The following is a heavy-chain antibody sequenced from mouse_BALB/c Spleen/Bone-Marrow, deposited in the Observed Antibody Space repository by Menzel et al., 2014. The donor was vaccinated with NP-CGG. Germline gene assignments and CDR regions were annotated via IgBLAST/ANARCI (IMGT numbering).Heavy chain of an antibody. CDR3: ASYYYGSSLFAY. CDR2: IDPANGNT. D-gene: IGHD1-1*01. Sequence: EVQRVESGAELVKPGASVKLSCTASSFNIKDTYMHWVKQRPEQGLEWIGRIDPANGNTKYDPKFQGKATITADTSSNTAYLQLSSLTSEDTAVYYCASYYYGSSLFAYWGQGTLVTVSA. V-gene: IGHV14-3*02. CDR1: SFNIKDTY. J-gene: IGHJ3*01.